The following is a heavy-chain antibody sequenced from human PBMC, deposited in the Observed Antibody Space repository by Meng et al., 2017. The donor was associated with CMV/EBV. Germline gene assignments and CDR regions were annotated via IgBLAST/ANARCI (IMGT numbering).Heavy chain of an antibody. CDR2: IYPGDSDT. J-gene: IGHJ4*02. Sequence: KVSCKGSGYSFTSYWIGWVRQMSGKGLEWMGIIYPGDSDTRYSPSFQGQVTISADKSISTAYLQWSSLKASDTAMYYCARHLSTSNTFDYWGQGTLVTVSS. CDR1: GYSFTSYW. D-gene: IGHD3-9*01. CDR3: ARHLSTSNTFDY. V-gene: IGHV5-51*01.